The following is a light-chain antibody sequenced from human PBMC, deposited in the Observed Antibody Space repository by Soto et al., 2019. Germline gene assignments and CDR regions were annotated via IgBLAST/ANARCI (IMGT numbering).Light chain of an antibody. CDR3: SSFEASNNLL. Sequence: QSVLTQSPSASGTPGQRVSISCSGSTSNIGTNTVSWYQHVPGTAPKLLIYSNDQRPSAVPGRFSGSKSGTSASLAISGLLSEDEADYYCSSFEASNNLLFGGGTKVTVL. J-gene: IGLJ2*01. V-gene: IGLV1-44*01. CDR1: TSNIGTNT. CDR2: SND.